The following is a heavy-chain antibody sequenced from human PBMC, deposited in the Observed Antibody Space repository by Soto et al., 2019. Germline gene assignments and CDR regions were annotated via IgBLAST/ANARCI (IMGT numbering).Heavy chain of an antibody. CDR3: ARDRNGLGGIDF. V-gene: IGHV4-30-2*01. CDR1: GGPIRSGGYS. D-gene: IGHD1-1*01. Sequence: QLQLQESGSGLVKPSQTLSLTCVVSGGPIRSGGYSWTWMRQPPGRALEWIGYISQSGSADYNPSFKSRVTKSVDTSKNQFPLRLSSVTAADTAVYYCARDRNGLGGIDFWGQGILVTVSS. CDR2: ISQSGSA. J-gene: IGHJ4*02.